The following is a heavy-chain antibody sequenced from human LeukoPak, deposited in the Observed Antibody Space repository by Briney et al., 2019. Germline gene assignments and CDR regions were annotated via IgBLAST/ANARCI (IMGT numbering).Heavy chain of an antibody. D-gene: IGHD4-23*01. CDR1: GYTLTELS. Sequence: SVKVSCKVSGYTLTELSMHWVRQAPGKGLEWMGGFDPEDGETIYAQKFQGRVTMTEDTSTDTAYMELSSLRSEDTAVYYCATDRGFYGGNSEYYFDYWGQGTLVTVSS. CDR2: FDPEDGET. V-gene: IGHV1-24*01. CDR3: ATDRGFYGGNSEYYFDY. J-gene: IGHJ4*02.